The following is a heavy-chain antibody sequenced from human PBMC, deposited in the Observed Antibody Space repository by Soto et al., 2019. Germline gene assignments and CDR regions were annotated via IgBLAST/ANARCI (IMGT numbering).Heavy chain of an antibody. CDR1: GGTFRSYA. D-gene: IGHD5-18*01. Sequence: QVQLVQSGAEVKKPGSSVKVSCKASGGTFRSYAISWVRQAPGQGLEWMGGIIPIFGTANYAQKFQGRVTSTADESTSTAYMELSSLRSEDTAVYYCARDDEAMVKETRFDYWGQGTLVPVSS. CDR2: IIPIFGTA. J-gene: IGHJ4*02. V-gene: IGHV1-69*01. CDR3: ARDDEAMVKETRFDY.